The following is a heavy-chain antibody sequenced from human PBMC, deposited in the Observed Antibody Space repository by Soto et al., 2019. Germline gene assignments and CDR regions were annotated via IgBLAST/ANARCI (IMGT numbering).Heavy chain of an antibody. Sequence: SETVSLTCTVSGGAISSGDYYWSWIRQPPGKGLEWIGYIYYSGSTYYNPSLKSRVTISVDTSKNQFSLKLSSVTAADTAVYYCARISGYDSYYYYGMDVWGQGTTVTVSS. D-gene: IGHD5-12*01. CDR3: ARISGYDSYYYYGMDV. V-gene: IGHV4-30-4*01. CDR1: GGAISSGDYY. CDR2: IYYSGST. J-gene: IGHJ6*02.